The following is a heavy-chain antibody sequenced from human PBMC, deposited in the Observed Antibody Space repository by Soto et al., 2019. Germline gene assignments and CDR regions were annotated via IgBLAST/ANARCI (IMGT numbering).Heavy chain of an antibody. J-gene: IGHJ5*02. Sequence: ASVKVSCKASGNTFTNFGVTWARQAPGQGLEWMGWISAYTDDPNYAQKFQGRVTMTIDTSTSTAYLDLRSLTSDDTAVYYCARVIPGAEAWFDPWGQGTLVTVSS. CDR2: ISAYTDDP. CDR1: GNTFTNFG. V-gene: IGHV1-18*01. D-gene: IGHD2-2*01. CDR3: ARVIPGAEAWFDP.